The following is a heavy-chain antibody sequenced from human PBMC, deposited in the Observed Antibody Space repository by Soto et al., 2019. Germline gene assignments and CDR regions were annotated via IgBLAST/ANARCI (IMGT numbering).Heavy chain of an antibody. CDR3: AREGSHLGSGWLLSWFDP. V-gene: IGHV1-69*13. Sequence: GASVKVSCKASGGTFSSYAISWVRQAPGQGLEWMGGIIPIFGTANYAQKFQGRVTITADESTSTAYMELSSLRSEDTAVYYCAREGSHLGSGWLLSWFDPWGQGTLVTSPQ. CDR1: GGTFSSYA. J-gene: IGHJ5*02. CDR2: IIPIFGTA. D-gene: IGHD3-3*01.